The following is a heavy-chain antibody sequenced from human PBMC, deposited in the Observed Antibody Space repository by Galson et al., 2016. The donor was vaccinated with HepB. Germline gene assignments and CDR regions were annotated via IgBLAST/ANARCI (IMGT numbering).Heavy chain of an antibody. V-gene: IGHV3-13*05. CDR3: ARGNYYDSSGYYYFDY. J-gene: IGHJ4*02. Sequence: SLRLSCAASGFTFSSYDMHWVRQATGKGLEWVSAIGTAGDPYYPGSAKGRFTISRENAKNSLYLQMNSLRAGDTAVYYCARGNYYDSSGYYYFDYWGQGTLVTVSS. CDR1: GFTFSSYD. CDR2: IGTAGDP. D-gene: IGHD3-22*01.